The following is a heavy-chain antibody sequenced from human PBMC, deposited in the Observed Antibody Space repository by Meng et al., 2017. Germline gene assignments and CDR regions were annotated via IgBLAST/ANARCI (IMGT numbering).Heavy chain of an antibody. V-gene: IGHV1-18*01. CDR1: GYTFTSYG. Sequence: QVNRVEVEAGGKTPGASVKVSCKASGYTFTSYGISWVRQAPGQGLEWMGWISAYNGNTNYAQKLQGRVTMTTDTSTSTAYMELRSLRSDDTAVYYCARAGIAVAGPDYWGQGTLVTVSS. J-gene: IGHJ4*02. CDR2: ISAYNGNT. D-gene: IGHD6-19*01. CDR3: ARAGIAVAGPDY.